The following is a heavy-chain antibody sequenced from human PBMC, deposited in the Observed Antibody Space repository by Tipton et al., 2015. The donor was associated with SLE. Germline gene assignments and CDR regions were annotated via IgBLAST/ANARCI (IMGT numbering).Heavy chain of an antibody. Sequence: TLSLTCAVYGGSFSGYYWSWIRQSPGKGLEWIGEINHSGSTNYNPSLKSRVTISVDTSKNQFSLKLSSVTVADTAVYYCARDSIYDHKPFDYWGQGTLVTVSS. CDR3: ARDSIYDHKPFDY. D-gene: IGHD3-22*01. CDR2: INHSGST. V-gene: IGHV4-34*01. J-gene: IGHJ4*02. CDR1: GGSFSGYY.